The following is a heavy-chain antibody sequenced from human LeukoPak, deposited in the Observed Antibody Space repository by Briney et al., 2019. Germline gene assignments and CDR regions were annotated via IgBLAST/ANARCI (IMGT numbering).Heavy chain of an antibody. V-gene: IGHV1-69*13. D-gene: IGHD5-18*01. CDR1: GGTFSSYA. J-gene: IGHJ5*02. Sequence: SVRVSCKASGGTFSSYAFNWVRQAPGQGLEWMGGIIPGFGATDYADKFQGRVTITADEFTSTAYIDLTSLRSDDTAIYFCAAPLRAGYMYGFQSWGQGTLVTVSS. CDR3: AAPLRAGYMYGFQS. CDR2: IIPGFGAT.